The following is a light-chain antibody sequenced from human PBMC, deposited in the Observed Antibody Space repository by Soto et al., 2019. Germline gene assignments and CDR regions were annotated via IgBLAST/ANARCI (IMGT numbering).Light chain of an antibody. V-gene: IGKV3-20*01. CDR1: QSVSSSY. J-gene: IGKJ1*01. CDR3: QQYGSSPLT. Sequence: EIVLTKSPGTLSLSPGERATLSCRASQSVSSSYLAWYQQKPGQAPRLLIYGASSRATGIPDRFSGSGSGTDFTRTISRLEPEDFAVYYCQQYGSSPLTFGQGPKVEIK. CDR2: GAS.